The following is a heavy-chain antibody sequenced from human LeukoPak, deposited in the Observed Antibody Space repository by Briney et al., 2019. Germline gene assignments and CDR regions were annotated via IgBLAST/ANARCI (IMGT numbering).Heavy chain of an antibody. CDR3: ARLGRGDFDY. Sequence: PGGPLRLSCAASGFTFSSYSMNWVRQAPGKGLEWVSSISSSSSYIYYADSVKGRFTISRDNAKNSLYLQMNSLRAEDTAVYYCARLGRGDFDYWGQGTLVTVSS. D-gene: IGHD3-16*01. CDR2: ISSSSSYI. J-gene: IGHJ4*02. V-gene: IGHV3-21*01. CDR1: GFTFSSYS.